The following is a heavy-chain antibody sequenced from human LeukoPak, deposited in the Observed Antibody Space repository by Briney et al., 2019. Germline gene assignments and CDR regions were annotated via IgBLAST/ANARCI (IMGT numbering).Heavy chain of an antibody. D-gene: IGHD3-22*01. J-gene: IGHJ4*02. CDR2: ISYDGSKK. CDR3: AKEAQSYYYDNSGFDY. Sequence: GRSLRLSCAASGFTFSSYGMHWVRQAPGKGLEWEAVISYDGSKKYYTDSMKGRFTISRDNSKNTLYLQMNSLRAEDTAVYYCAKEAQSYYYDNSGFDYWGQGTLVTVSS. V-gene: IGHV3-30*18. CDR1: GFTFSSYG.